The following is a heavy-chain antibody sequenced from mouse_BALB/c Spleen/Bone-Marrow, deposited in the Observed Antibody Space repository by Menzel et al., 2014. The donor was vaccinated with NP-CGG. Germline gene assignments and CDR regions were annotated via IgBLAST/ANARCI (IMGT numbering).Heavy chain of an antibody. J-gene: IGHJ3*01. V-gene: IGHV1-84*02. CDR1: GYTFTDYY. D-gene: IGHD1-2*01. Sequence: QVQLQQSGPELVKPGASVKISCKASGYTFTDYYINWVKQKPGQGLEWIEWIYPRNDNTKYNERFKDKATLTVDTPSSTAYMQLSSLTSEDTAVYFCARGITTATFAYWGQGTLVTVSA. CDR2: IYPRNDNT. CDR3: ARGITTATFAY.